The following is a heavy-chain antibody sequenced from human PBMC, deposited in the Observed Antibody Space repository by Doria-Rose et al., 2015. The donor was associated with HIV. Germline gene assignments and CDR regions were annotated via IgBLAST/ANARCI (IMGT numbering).Heavy chain of an antibody. CDR2: LNVGNGDT. CDR1: GYTFSAYA. V-gene: IGHV1-3*01. D-gene: IGHD6-13*01. J-gene: IGHJ4*02. Sequence: QVQLVQSGAEVKKPGASVTVSCKTSGYTFSAYAIHWVRQAPGQRLAWMGWLNVGNGDTRYSRKFQDRVTITSDASANTGYMALSSLRSGDTAVYYCARIHSLSSSSLGHWGQGTLVTVSS. CDR3: ARIHSLSSSSLGH.